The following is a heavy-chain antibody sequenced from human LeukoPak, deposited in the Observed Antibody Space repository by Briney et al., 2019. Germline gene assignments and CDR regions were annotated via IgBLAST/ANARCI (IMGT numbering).Heavy chain of an antibody. D-gene: IGHD1-26*01. CDR3: ALRAGSGSYPLEFDY. CDR2: IIPIFGTA. Sequence: SVKVSCKASGGTFSSYAISWVRQAPGQGLEWMGGIIPIFGTANYAQKFQGRVTITTDESTSTAYMELSSLRSEDTAVYYCALRAGSGSYPLEFDYWGQGTLVTVSS. CDR1: GGTFSSYA. J-gene: IGHJ4*02. V-gene: IGHV1-69*05.